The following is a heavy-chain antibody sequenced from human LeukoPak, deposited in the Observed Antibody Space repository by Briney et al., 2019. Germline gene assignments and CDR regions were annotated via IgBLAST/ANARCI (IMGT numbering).Heavy chain of an antibody. CDR1: GGTFSSYA. J-gene: IGHJ4*02. CDR3: ARDGPSGSYSFDY. D-gene: IGHD1-26*01. Sequence: SVKVSCKASGGTFSSYAISWVRQAPGQGLEWMGRIIPILGIANYAQKFQGRVTITADKSTSTAYMELSSLRSEDTAVYYCARDGPSGSYSFDYWGQGTLVTVSS. V-gene: IGHV1-69*04. CDR2: IIPILGIA.